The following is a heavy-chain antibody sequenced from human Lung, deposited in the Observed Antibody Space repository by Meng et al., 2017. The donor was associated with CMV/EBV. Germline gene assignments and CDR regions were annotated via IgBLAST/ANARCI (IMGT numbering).Heavy chain of an antibody. D-gene: IGHD6-19*01. J-gene: IGHJ4*01. CDR3: AKEPIAVAGTGDYFDY. V-gene: IGHV3-23*01. CDR1: GFTFSSYA. Sequence: GGSLRLXCAASGFTFSSYAMSWVRQAPGKGLEWVSAISGSGGSTYYADSVKGRFTISRDNSKNTLYLQMNSLRAEDTAVYYCAKEPIAVAGTGDYFDYWGGGXLVTVSS. CDR2: ISGSGGST.